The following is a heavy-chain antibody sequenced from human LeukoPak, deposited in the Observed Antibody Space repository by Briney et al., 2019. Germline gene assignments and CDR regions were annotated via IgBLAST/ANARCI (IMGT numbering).Heavy chain of an antibody. CDR1: GYTFTSYD. D-gene: IGHD6-13*01. CDR2: MNPNSGNT. V-gene: IGHV1-8*01. Sequence: VASVKVSCKASGYTFTSYDINWVRQATGQGIEWMGWMNPNSGNTGYAQKFQGRVTMTRNTSISTAYMELSSLRSEDTAVYYCARGASYSSSWYHAFDIWGQGTMVTVSS. J-gene: IGHJ3*02. CDR3: ARGASYSSSWYHAFDI.